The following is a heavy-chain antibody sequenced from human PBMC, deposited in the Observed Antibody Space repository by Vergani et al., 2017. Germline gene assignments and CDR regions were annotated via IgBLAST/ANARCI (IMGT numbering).Heavy chain of an antibody. D-gene: IGHD3-10*01. Sequence: QVQLQQWGAGLLKPSETLSLTCAVYGGSFSGYYWSWIRQPPGKGLEWIGEINHSGSTNYNPSLKSRVTIPVDTSKNQFSLKLSSVTAADTAVYYCARGLSKYYYGSVSYSRGFDYWGQRTLVTVSS. CDR1: GGSFSGYY. J-gene: IGHJ4*02. CDR3: ARGLSKYYYGSVSYSRGFDY. CDR2: INHSGST. V-gene: IGHV4-34*01.